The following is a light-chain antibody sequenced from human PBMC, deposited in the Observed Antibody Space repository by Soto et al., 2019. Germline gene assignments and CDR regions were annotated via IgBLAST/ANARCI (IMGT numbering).Light chain of an antibody. V-gene: IGKV3-11*01. CDR3: EQRSNWHLT. CDR1: QSVSSY. J-gene: IGKJ4*01. Sequence: EIVLTQSPATLALSPGERATLSCRASQSVSSYLAWYQQKPGQAPRLLIYDASNTATGIPARFSGSGSGTDVSLTISSLEPEDFAVYYCEQRSNWHLTFGGGTNVDIK. CDR2: DAS.